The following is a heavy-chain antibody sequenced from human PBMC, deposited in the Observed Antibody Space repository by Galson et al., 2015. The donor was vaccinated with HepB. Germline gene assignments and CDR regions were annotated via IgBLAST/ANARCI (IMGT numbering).Heavy chain of an antibody. CDR2: ISSSSTTI. D-gene: IGHD6-13*01. Sequence: SLRLSCAASGFTFSSYSMNWVRQAPGKGLEWVSFISSSSTTIYYADSVKGRFTISRDDAKNELYLQMNSLRAEDTAVYYCARDLTGYSSTWRRYWFFDLWGRGTLVTVSS. J-gene: IGHJ2*01. CDR3: ARDLTGYSSTWRRYWFFDL. V-gene: IGHV3-48*04. CDR1: GFTFSSYS.